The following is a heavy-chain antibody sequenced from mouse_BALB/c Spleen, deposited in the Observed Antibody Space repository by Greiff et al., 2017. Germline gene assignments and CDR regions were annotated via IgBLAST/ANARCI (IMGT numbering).Heavy chain of an antibody. Sequence: EVQGVESGAELVKPGASVKLSCTASGFNIKDTYMHWVKQRPEQGLEWIGRIDPANGNTKYDPKFQGKATITADTSSNTAYLQLSSLTSEDTAVYYCARSDYDYFDYWGQGTTLTVSS. CDR1: GFNIKDTY. CDR3: ARSDYDYFDY. D-gene: IGHD2-4*01. CDR2: IDPANGNT. J-gene: IGHJ2*01. V-gene: IGHV14-3*02.